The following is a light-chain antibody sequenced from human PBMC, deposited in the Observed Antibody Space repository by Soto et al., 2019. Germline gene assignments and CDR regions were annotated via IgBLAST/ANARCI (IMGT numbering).Light chain of an antibody. CDR2: EAS. J-gene: IGLJ2*01. CDR3: SSYAGGVV. V-gene: IGLV2-23*01. Sequence: QSALTQPASVSGSPGQSITISCIRTSSNVGSYNLVSWYQHPPGKAPKLIIYEASERPSGVSNRFSGAQSGHTAFLTISGLQAEDEADYYCSSYAGGVVFGGGTKLTVL. CDR1: SSNVGSYNL.